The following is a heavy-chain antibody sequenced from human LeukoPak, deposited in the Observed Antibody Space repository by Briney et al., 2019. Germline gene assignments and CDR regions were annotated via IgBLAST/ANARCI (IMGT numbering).Heavy chain of an antibody. V-gene: IGHV3-66*01. D-gene: IGHD4-23*01. CDR1: GFTVSSDY. CDR3: ARASGGISHYFDY. CDR2: IYGDGDT. J-gene: IGHJ4*02. Sequence: PGGSLRLSCAASGFTVSSDYMSWVRQAPGQGLEWVSLIYGDGDTYNADPVKGRFTISRDSAKNTLYLQMNSLRAEDTAVYFCARASGGISHYFDYWGQGTLVTVSS.